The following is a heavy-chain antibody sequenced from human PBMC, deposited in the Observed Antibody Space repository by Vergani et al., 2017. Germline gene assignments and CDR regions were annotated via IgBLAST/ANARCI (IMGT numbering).Heavy chain of an antibody. Sequence: EVQLVESGGGLVQPGGSLRLSCAASGFTFSSYSMNWVRQAPGKGLEWVGFIRSKAYGGTTEYAASVKGRFTISRDDSKSIAYLQMNSLKTEDTAVYYCTRGPSIAAAARNYYMDVWGKGP. D-gene: IGHD6-13*01. CDR3: TRGPSIAAAARNYYMDV. V-gene: IGHV3-49*04. CDR1: GFTFSSYS. J-gene: IGHJ6*03. CDR2: IRSKAYGGTT.